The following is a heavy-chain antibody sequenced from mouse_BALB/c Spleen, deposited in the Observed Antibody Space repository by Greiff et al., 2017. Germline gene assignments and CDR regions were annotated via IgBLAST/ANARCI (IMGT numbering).Heavy chain of an antibody. CDR3: ARREGRGWFAY. V-gene: IGHV1-4*02. CDR1: GYTFTSYT. J-gene: IGHJ3*01. Sequence: VQLQQSAAELARPGASVKMSCKASGYTFTSYTMHWVKQRPGQGLEWIGYINPSSGYTEYNQKFKDKTTLTADKSSSTAYMQLSSLTSEDSAVYYCARREGRGWFAYWGQGTLVTVSA. CDR2: INPSSGYT.